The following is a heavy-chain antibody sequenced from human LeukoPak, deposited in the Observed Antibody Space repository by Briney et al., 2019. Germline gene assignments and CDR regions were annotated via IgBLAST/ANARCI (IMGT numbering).Heavy chain of an antibody. CDR2: ISSSGSTI. V-gene: IGHV3-11*01. D-gene: IGHD2-8*01. CDR1: GFTFSDYY. CDR3: AKDLMVYATYYFDY. Sequence: GGSLRLSCAASGFTFSDYYMSWIRQAPGKGLEWVSYISSSGSTIYYADSVKGRFTISRDNAKNSLYLQMNSLRAEDTAVYYCAKDLMVYATYYFDYWGQGTLVTVSS. J-gene: IGHJ4*02.